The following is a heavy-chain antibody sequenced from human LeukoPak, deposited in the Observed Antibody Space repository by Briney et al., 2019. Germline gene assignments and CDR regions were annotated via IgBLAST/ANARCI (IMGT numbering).Heavy chain of an antibody. D-gene: IGHD6-19*01. Sequence: GGSLRLSCAASGFTFSSYGMHWVRQAPGKGLEWVAVISYDGSNKYYADSVKGRFTISRDNSKNTLYLQMNSLRAEDTAVYYCAKVPSGWLYYVDYWGQGTLVTVSS. CDR1: GFTFSSYG. CDR2: ISYDGSNK. J-gene: IGHJ4*02. CDR3: AKVPSGWLYYVDY. V-gene: IGHV3-30*18.